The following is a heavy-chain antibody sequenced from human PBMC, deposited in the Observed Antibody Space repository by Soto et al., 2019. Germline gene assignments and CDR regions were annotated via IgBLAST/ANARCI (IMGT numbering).Heavy chain of an antibody. J-gene: IGHJ4*02. Sequence: NPSETLSLTCTVSGGSISSYYWSWIRQPPGKGLEWIGYIYYSGSTNYNPSLKSRVTISVDTSKNQFSLKLSSVTAADTAVYYCERVPDYFDYCGQRTLVTVSS. CDR2: IYYSGST. CDR3: ERVPDYFDY. CDR1: GGSISSYY. V-gene: IGHV4-59*01.